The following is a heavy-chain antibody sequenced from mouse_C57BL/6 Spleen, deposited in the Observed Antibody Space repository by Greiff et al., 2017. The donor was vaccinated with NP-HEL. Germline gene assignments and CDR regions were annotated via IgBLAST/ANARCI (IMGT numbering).Heavy chain of an antibody. V-gene: IGHV14-4*01. Sequence: EVQLQQSGAELVRPGASVKLSCTASGFNIKDDYMHWVKQRPEQGLEWIGWIDPENGDTEYASKFQGKATITADTSSNTAYLQLSSLTSEDTAVYDCTTRWLGDYWGQGTTLTVSS. CDR1: GFNIKDDY. J-gene: IGHJ2*01. CDR2: IDPENGDT. CDR3: TTRWLGDY. D-gene: IGHD1-1*02.